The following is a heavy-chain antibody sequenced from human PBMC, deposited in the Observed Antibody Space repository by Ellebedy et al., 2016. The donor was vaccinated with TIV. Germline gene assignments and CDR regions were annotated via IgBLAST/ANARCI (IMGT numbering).Heavy chain of an antibody. CDR3: TRHGKVGATPVTFDV. J-gene: IGHJ3*01. V-gene: IGHV3-73*01. D-gene: IGHD1-26*01. CDR1: GFSVRNNH. CDR2: IRTKPNNYAT. Sequence: PGGSLRLSCAVSGFSVRNNHMNWVRQASGKGLEWVGRIRTKPNNYATSYAPSVTGRFTISRDDSKNTAYLQMNSLKTEDTAVYYCTRHGKVGATPVTFDVWGQGTMVTVSP.